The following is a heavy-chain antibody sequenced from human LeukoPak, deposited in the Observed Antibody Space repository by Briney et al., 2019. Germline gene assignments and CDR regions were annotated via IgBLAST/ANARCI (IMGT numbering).Heavy chain of an antibody. D-gene: IGHD3-10*01. Sequence: GGSLRLSCAVSGITLSNYGMSWVRQAPGKGLEWVAGLSGSGGGTNYADSVKGRFTISRDNAKNTLYLQMNSLKAEDTAVYFCAKRGVVIRVILVGFHKEAYYFDSWGQGAQVTVSS. CDR2: LSGSGGGT. V-gene: IGHV3-23*01. CDR3: AKRGVVIRVILVGFHKEAYYFDS. CDR1: GITLSNYG. J-gene: IGHJ4*02.